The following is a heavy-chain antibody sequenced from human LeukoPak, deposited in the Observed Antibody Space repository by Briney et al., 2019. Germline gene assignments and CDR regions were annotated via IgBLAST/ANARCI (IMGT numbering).Heavy chain of an antibody. V-gene: IGHV4-59*08. CDR3: ARPLDRYGALQR. D-gene: IGHD4-17*01. CDR2: IYNSGTT. Sequence: SETLSLTCTVSGGSISNSYWSWIRKPPGKGLEWIGYIYNSGTTDYNPSLKSRVTTSVDTSKKRFSLRLSSVTAADTAVYYCARPLDRYGALQRWGQGTLVTVSS. CDR1: GGSISNSY. J-gene: IGHJ4*02.